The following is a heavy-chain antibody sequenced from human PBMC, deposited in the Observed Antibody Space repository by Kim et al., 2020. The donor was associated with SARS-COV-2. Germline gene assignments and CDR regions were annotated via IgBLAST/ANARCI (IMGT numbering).Heavy chain of an antibody. CDR1: GGTFSSYA. V-gene: IGHV1-69*04. CDR2: IIPILGIA. D-gene: IGHD3-10*01. CDR3: ARDRGAYYGSGTVPFDY. Sequence: SVKVSCKASGGTFSSYAISWVRQAPGQGLEWMGRIIPILGIANYAQKFQGRVTITADKSTSTAYMELSSLRSEDTAVYYCARDRGAYYGSGTVPFDYWGQGTLVTVSS. J-gene: IGHJ4*02.